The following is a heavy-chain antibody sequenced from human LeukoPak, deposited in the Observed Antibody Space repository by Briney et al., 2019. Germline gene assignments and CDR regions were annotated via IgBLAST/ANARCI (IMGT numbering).Heavy chain of an antibody. Sequence: GGSLRLSCVASGFIFSNYNMDWVRQAPGKGLEWVSYISSSSSTIYYADSVKGRFSISRDNAKNSLYLQMNSLRDEDTAVYYCARLTYGFWGQGTLVTVSS. D-gene: IGHD4-17*01. CDR2: ISSSSSTI. J-gene: IGHJ4*02. CDR3: ARLTYGF. V-gene: IGHV3-48*02. CDR1: GFIFSNYN.